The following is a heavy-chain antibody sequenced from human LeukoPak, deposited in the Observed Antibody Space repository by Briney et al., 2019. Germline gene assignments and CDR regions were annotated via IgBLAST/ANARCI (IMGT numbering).Heavy chain of an antibody. CDR2: IFWNGDR. D-gene: IGHD6-19*01. Sequence: SGPTLVEPTQTLTLTCTFSGFSLSTSGVGVGWIRQPPGKALEWLALIFWNGDRRFNSSLKTRLTITKDTSKNQVVLTMTNLDPVDTATYYCAHSTHVGIPAGYFGHRGQGALVTVSS. J-gene: IGHJ4*02. V-gene: IGHV2-5*01. CDR3: AHSTHVGIPAGYFGH. CDR1: GFSLSTSGVG.